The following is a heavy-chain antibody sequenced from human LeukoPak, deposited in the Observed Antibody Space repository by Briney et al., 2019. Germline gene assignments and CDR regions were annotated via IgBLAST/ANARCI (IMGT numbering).Heavy chain of an antibody. J-gene: IGHJ3*02. CDR3: ARVDDLDAFDI. CDR2: ISFDGSNE. D-gene: IGHD2-2*03. Sequence: GGSLRLSCAVSGFTFSSYAMHWVRQAPGKGLEWVGVISFDGSNEYYGDSVKGRFTISRDNSKNTLYLQMNSLRAEDTAVYYCARVDDLDAFDIWGQGTMVTVSS. V-gene: IGHV3-30*03. CDR1: GFTFSSYA.